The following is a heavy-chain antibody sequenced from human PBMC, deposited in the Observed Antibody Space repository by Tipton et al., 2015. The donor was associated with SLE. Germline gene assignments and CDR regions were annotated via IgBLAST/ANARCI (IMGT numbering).Heavy chain of an antibody. CDR2: IYYSGST. CDR1: GGSISSYY. Sequence: LRLSCTVSGGSISSYYWSWIRQPPGKGLEWIGYIYYSGSTNYNPSLKSRVTISVDASKNQFSLKLSSVTAADTAVYYCARGAVLIQDNSWFDPWGQGTLVTVSS. J-gene: IGHJ5*02. CDR3: ARGAVLIQDNSWFDP. D-gene: IGHD2-21*01. V-gene: IGHV4-59*01.